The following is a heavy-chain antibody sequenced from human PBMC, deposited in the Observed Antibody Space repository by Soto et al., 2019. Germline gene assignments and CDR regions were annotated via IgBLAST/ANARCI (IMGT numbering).Heavy chain of an antibody. CDR2: VWYEGSNK. V-gene: IGHV3-33*06. CDR3: AKDTGSTAYLIDY. CDR1: GFTFSNYG. D-gene: IGHD1-26*01. J-gene: IGHJ4*02. Sequence: PGGSLRLSCAASGFTFSNYGMHWVRQAPGRGLDWLAAVWYEGSNKYYADSVEGRFTISRDNSKNTLYLQMNGLRAEDTAVYYCAKDTGSTAYLIDYWGQGTLVTVS.